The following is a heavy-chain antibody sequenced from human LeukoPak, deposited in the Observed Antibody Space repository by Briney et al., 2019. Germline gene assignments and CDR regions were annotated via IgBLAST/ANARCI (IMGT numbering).Heavy chain of an antibody. CDR3: ARDRGGGEGGFDP. Sequence: PSETLSLTCTVSGGSITSHYWSWIRQSPGKGLEWIGYIWYSGTTNYNLSLKSRVTISRDMSKNEFSLKLTSVTAADTAVYYCARDRGGGEGGFDPWGQGTLVTVSS. J-gene: IGHJ5*02. V-gene: IGHV4-59*11. CDR1: GGSITSHY. CDR2: IWYSGTT. D-gene: IGHD3-16*01.